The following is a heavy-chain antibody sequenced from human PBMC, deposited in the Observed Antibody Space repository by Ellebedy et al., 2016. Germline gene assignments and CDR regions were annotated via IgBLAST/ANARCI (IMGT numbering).Heavy chain of an antibody. J-gene: IGHJ5*02. CDR1: GDSITRGGIS. Sequence: SETLSLTCTVSGDSITRGGISRGWIRQPPGTSLEWIGTFYYNVDTYYNTSVKSRATISADTSKNHFSLTLSSLTAADTAVYYCARLPTGYPNWFDAWGQGTLVTVSS. D-gene: IGHD2-2*03. CDR3: ARLPTGYPNWFDA. CDR2: FYYNVDT. V-gene: IGHV4-39*02.